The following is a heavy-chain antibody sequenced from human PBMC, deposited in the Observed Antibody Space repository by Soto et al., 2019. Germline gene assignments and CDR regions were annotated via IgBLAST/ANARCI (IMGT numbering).Heavy chain of an antibody. V-gene: IGHV3-23*01. Sequence: GGSLRLSCAASGFTFNNYAMSWVRQAPGKGLEWVSAISYSGDRTFHADSAKGRFTISRDNSKNTLYLEMKSLRAEDTAIYYCAKVTIEVPAPGTAVWGQGTTVTVSS. CDR2: ISYSGDRT. D-gene: IGHD6-13*01. CDR1: GFTFNNYA. CDR3: AKVTIEVPAPGTAV. J-gene: IGHJ6*02.